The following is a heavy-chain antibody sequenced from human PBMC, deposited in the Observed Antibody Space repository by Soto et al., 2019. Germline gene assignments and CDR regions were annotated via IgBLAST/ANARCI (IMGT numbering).Heavy chain of an antibody. CDR3: AREGATRRPSRPAIGWLES. V-gene: IGHV1-2*02. D-gene: IGHD2-2*02. CDR2: INVYNGET. J-gene: IGHJ5*01. Sequence: ASVKVSCKASGYTFSGYHMHWVRQAPGQGLEWMGWINVYNGETNIAQKFQGRVAVTRDTSITTAYVELSRLRFDDTAVYFCAREGATRRPSRPAIGWLESWGQGTLVTVSS. CDR1: GYTFSGYH.